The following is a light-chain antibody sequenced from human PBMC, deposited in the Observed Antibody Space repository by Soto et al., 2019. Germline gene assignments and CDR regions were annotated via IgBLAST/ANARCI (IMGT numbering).Light chain of an antibody. V-gene: IGLV2-14*01. CDR3: ISYASINTYV. J-gene: IGLJ1*01. CDR2: DVT. CDR1: SSDVGGYDY. Sequence: LTHPASVSGSPGQSITISCTGTSSDVGGYDYVSWYQQHPGKAPKLMIYDVTNRPSGVSNRFSGSKSGNTASLTISGLQAEDEADYYCISYASINTYVFGTGTKVTVL.